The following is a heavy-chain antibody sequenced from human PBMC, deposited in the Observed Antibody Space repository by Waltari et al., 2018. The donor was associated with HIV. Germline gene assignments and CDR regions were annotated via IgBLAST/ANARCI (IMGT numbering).Heavy chain of an antibody. J-gene: IGHJ6*02. CDR1: GGSISSSSYY. D-gene: IGHD3-3*01. V-gene: IGHV4-39*01. CDR2: IYYSGST. CDR3: ARYDFWSGSYYYYYYGMDV. Sequence: QLQLQESGPGLVKPSETLSLTCTVSGGSISSSSYYWGWIRQPPGKGLEWIGSIYYSGSTYYNPSLKSRVTISVDTSKNQFSLKLSSVTAADTAVYYCARYDFWSGSYYYYYYGMDVWGQGTTVTVSS.